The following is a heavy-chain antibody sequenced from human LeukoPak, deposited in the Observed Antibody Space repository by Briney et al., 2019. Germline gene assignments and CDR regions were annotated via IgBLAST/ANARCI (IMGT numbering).Heavy chain of an antibody. D-gene: IGHD2-2*01. Sequence: GGSLRLSCAASGFTFDDYGMSWVRQAPGKGLEWVSGINWNGGSTGYADSVKGRFTISRDNAKNSLFLQMNSLRAEDTALYYCAREGYCSSTRCYGAGLDVWGQGTTVTVSS. CDR1: GFTFDDYG. CDR2: INWNGGST. V-gene: IGHV3-20*04. CDR3: AREGYCSSTRCYGAGLDV. J-gene: IGHJ6*02.